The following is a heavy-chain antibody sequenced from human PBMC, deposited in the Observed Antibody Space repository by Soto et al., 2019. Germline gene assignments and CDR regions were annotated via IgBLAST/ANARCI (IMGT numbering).Heavy chain of an antibody. CDR1: GFTFSSYG. Sequence: ESGGGVVQPGRSLRLSCAASGFTFSSYGMHWVRQAPGKGLEWVAVIWYDGSNKYYADSVKGRFTISRDNSKNTLYLQMNSLRAEDTAVYYCAREANGGEYSSGWCDYWGQGTLVTVSS. J-gene: IGHJ4*02. CDR3: AREANGGEYSSGWCDY. D-gene: IGHD6-19*01. CDR2: IWYDGSNK. V-gene: IGHV3-33*01.